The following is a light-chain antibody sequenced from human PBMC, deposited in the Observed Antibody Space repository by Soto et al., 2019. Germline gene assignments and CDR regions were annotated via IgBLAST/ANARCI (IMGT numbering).Light chain of an antibody. Sequence: EIVMTQSPATLSVSPWERATLSCRPSQSVSSNLAWYQQKPGQAPRLLIYGASTRATGIPARFSGSGSGTAFTLTISSLQAEDVAVYYCQQYYSTPLTFGGGTKVDIK. CDR3: QQYYSTPLT. J-gene: IGKJ4*01. V-gene: IGKV3-15*01. CDR1: QSVSSN. CDR2: GAS.